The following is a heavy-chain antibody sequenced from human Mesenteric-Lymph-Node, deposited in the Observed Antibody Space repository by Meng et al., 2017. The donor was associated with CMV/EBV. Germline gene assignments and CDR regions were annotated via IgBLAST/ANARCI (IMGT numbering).Heavy chain of an antibody. J-gene: IGHJ4*02. CDR1: GGSINSYY. Sequence: SETLSLTCTVSGGSINSYYWTWIRQPPGKGLEWIGYIYYSGSTNYNPSLKSRVTISVDTSKNQFSLKLSSVTAADTAVYYCARQYTYSYDANGNELDHWGQGTLVTVSS. CDR3: ARQYTYSYDANGNELDH. V-gene: IGHV4-59*01. CDR2: IYYSGST. D-gene: IGHD4/OR15-4a*01.